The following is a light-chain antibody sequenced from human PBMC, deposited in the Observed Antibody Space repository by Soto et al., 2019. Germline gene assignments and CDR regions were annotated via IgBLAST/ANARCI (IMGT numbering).Light chain of an antibody. J-gene: IGKJ5*01. CDR2: GAS. Sequence: DIQMTESASSLSASVRHTVLSTCGASQGIGNYLAWYQHKPGKVPKLLIYGASTLQSRVPSRFSGGGSGTEFTLTISGLQIEDLATYYCQVYNNGPPAFGQGTRLEIK. CDR3: QVYNNGPPA. CDR1: QGIGNY. V-gene: IGKV1-27*01.